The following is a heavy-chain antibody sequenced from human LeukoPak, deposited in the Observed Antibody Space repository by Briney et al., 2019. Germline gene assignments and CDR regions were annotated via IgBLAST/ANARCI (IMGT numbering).Heavy chain of an antibody. Sequence: SETLSLTCTVSGGSISSGGYYWSWIRQHPGKGLEWIGYIYYSGSTYYNPSLKSRVTISVDTSKNQFSLKLSSVTAADTAVYYCARDVPAYCSSTSCCGGFDPWGQGTLVTVSS. CDR3: ARDVPAYCSSTSCCGGFDP. J-gene: IGHJ5*02. D-gene: IGHD2-2*01. V-gene: IGHV4-31*03. CDR1: GGSISSGGYY. CDR2: IYYSGST.